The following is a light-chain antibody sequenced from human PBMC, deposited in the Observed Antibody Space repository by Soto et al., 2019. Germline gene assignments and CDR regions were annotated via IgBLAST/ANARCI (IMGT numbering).Light chain of an antibody. J-gene: IGLJ1*01. CDR1: SRDVGGYNY. CDR2: EVS. CDR3: SSYTTSSSYV. Sequence: QSALTQPASVSGSPGQSITISCTGTSRDVGGYNYVSWYQQHAGKAPKLMIYEVSNRPSGVSNRFSGSKSGNTASLTISGLQPGDEADYYCSSYTTSSSYVFGTGTKVTVL. V-gene: IGLV2-14*01.